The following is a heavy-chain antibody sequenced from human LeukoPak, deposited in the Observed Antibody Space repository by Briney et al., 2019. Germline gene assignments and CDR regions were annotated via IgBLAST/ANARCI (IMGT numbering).Heavy chain of an antibody. CDR2: ISAYNGNT. CDR1: GYTFTSFG. CDR3: VRDLGVDTSMIFFDY. D-gene: IGHD5-18*01. Sequence: ASVKVSCKASGYTFTSFGISWVRQAPGQGLEWVGWISAYNGNTKSAQKFQGRLTTTTDTSTNTAYMELRSLRSDDTAVFYCVRDLGVDTSMIFFDYWGQGTLVTVSS. J-gene: IGHJ4*02. V-gene: IGHV1-18*01.